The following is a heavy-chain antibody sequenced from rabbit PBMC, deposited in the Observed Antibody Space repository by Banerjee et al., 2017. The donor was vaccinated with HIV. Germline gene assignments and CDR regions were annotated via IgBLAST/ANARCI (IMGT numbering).Heavy chain of an antibody. V-gene: IGHV1S45*01. CDR1: GFSFSSGYD. CDR2: IYAGSSGGT. CDR3: ARDLAGTTL. J-gene: IGHJ6*01. D-gene: IGHD4-2*01. Sequence: QEQLVESGGGLVKPGASLTLTCKASGFSFSSGYDMCWVRQAPGKGLEWIACIYAGSSGGTYYASWAKGRFTISKTSSTTVTLQMTSLTAADTATYFCARDLAGTTLWGPGTLVTVS.